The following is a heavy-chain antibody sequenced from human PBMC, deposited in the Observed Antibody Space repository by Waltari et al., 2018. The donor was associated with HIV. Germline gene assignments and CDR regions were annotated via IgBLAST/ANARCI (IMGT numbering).Heavy chain of an antibody. V-gene: IGHV1-46*01. D-gene: IGHD3-3*01. J-gene: IGHJ3*02. Sequence: QVQLVQSGAEVKKPGASVKVSCKAAGYTFTNYYIHWVRQAPGQVLEWMARINPSGGSTSHAQKFQGRVTMTRDTSTSTVYMELSSLRSEDTAVYYCARDKAVGIITSVFYMWGQGTMVIVSS. CDR1: GYTFTNYY. CDR3: ARDKAVGIITSVFYM. CDR2: INPSGGST.